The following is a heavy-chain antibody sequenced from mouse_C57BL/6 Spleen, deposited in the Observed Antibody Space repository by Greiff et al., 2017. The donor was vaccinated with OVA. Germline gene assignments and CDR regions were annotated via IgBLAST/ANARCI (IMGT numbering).Heavy chain of an antibody. CDR3: ARSGARAYYFDY. J-gene: IGHJ2*01. V-gene: IGHV1-4*01. CDR2: INPSSGYT. D-gene: IGHD3-1*01. CDR1: GYTFTSYT. Sequence: VKLQESGAELARPGASVKMSCKASGYTFTSYTMHWVKQRPGQGLEWIGYINPSSGYTKYNQKFKDKATLTADKSSSTAYMQLSSLTSEDSAVYYCARSGARAYYFDYWGQGTTLTVSS.